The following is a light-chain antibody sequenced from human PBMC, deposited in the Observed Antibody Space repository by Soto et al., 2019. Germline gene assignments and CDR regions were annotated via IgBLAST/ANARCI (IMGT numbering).Light chain of an antibody. CDR1: QSISRSD. V-gene: IGKV3-20*01. Sequence: EIVLTQSPGTVSLSPGESATLSCRASQSISRSDLAWYQHRPGQSPRLLIYATSSRATGIPDRFTGGGAGTGFTLTISRLEPEDSAVYYCQQYGGSPTFGGGTKV. CDR3: QQYGGSPT. CDR2: ATS. J-gene: IGKJ4*01.